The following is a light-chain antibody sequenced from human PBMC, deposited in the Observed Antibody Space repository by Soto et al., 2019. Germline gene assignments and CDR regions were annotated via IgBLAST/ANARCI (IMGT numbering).Light chain of an antibody. Sequence: EVVLTQSPGTLSLSPGERSTLSCRASRTVDGNYLAWYHQKPGQAPRLLIYGATNRATGIPDRFSGSGSGTDFTLTISRLEPEDFAVYYCQQYGSSPLTFGGGTKVDIK. CDR1: RTVDGNY. CDR3: QQYGSSPLT. CDR2: GAT. J-gene: IGKJ4*01. V-gene: IGKV3-20*01.